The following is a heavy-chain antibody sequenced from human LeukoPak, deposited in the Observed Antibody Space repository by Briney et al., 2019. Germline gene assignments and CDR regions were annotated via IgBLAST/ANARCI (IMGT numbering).Heavy chain of an antibody. J-gene: IGHJ4*02. CDR3: ARATAENDH. V-gene: IGHV1-2*02. CDR2: INPKTGGT. CDR1: GCTFTGYY. Sequence: GASVKVSCKASGCTFTGYYMHWVRQAPGQGLEWMGWINPKTGGTSYAQKFQGRVTMTRDTSISTINMELTRLTSDDTAVYYCARATAENDHWGQGTLVTVSS. D-gene: IGHD1-14*01.